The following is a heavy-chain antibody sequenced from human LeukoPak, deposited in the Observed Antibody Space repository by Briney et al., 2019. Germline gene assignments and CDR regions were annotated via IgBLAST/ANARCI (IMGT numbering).Heavy chain of an antibody. V-gene: IGHV3-30*02. J-gene: IGHJ4*02. Sequence: PGGSLRLSCAASGFTFSSYGMHWVRQAPGKGLEWVAFIRYDGSNKYYADSVKGRFTISRDNSKNTLYLQMNSLRAEDTAVYYCAKFHLYYDSSGYYTDFDYWGQGTLVTVSS. D-gene: IGHD3-22*01. CDR2: IRYDGSNK. CDR3: AKFHLYYDSSGYYTDFDY. CDR1: GFTFSSYG.